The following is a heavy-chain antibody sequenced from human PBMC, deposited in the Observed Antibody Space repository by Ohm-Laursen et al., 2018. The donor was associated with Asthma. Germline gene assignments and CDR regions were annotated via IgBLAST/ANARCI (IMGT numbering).Heavy chain of an antibody. D-gene: IGHD3-3*01. CDR1: GDSISSGNNY. CDR2: IYYSGIT. V-gene: IGHV4-31*03. J-gene: IGHJ6*02. CDR3: ARGPITIWVVGGMDV. Sequence: SQTLSLTCTVSGDSISSGNNYWSWIRQHPGKGLEWIGYIYYSGITYSNPSLRSRVTISVDTSKNQFSLNLTSVTAADTAVYYCARGPITIWVVGGMDVWGQGTTVTASS.